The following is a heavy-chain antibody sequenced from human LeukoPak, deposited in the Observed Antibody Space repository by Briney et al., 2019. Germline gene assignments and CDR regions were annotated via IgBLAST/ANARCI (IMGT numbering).Heavy chain of an antibody. CDR2: ISYSGTT. Sequence: PSETLSLTCTVSSGSIRSQHWSWIRQPPGKGLEWIGFISYSGTTYYNPSLEGRVTISRDMSRNQFSLKLSSVTAADTAVYYCTRDRNGGDHYYMDVWGKGTTVTVSS. CDR3: TRDRNGGDHYYMDV. D-gene: IGHD3-16*01. V-gene: IGHV4-59*11. J-gene: IGHJ6*03. CDR1: SGSIRSQH.